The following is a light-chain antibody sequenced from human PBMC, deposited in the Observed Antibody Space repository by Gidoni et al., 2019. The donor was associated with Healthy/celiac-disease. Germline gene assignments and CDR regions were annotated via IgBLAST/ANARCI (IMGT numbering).Light chain of an antibody. Sequence: DIQITQSPSTLSASVGDRVTITCRASQSISSWLAWYQQKPVKAPKRLINDASSLESGVPSRFSGSGSGTDFTLTISSLQPDDFATYYCQQYNSYPLTFGRGTKVEIK. CDR1: QSISSW. J-gene: IGKJ3*01. CDR3: QQYNSYPLT. V-gene: IGKV1-5*01. CDR2: DAS.